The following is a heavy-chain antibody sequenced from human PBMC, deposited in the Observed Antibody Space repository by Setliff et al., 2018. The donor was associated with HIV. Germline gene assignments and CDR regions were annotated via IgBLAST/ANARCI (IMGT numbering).Heavy chain of an antibody. CDR2: INPNSGGT. CDR1: GYTCTGYY. CDR3: ARGTRVGANDAFDI. J-gene: IGHJ3*02. V-gene: IGHV1-2*06. Sequence: GASVKVSCKASGYTCTGYYMHWVRQAPGQGLEWMGRINPNSGGTNYARKFQGRVTMTRDTFITTAYMELSRLRSDDTAVYYCARGTRVGANDAFDIWGQGTMVTVSS. D-gene: IGHD1-26*01.